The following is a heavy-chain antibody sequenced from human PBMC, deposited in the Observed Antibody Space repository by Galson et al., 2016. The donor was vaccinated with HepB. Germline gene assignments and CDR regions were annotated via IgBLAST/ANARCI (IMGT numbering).Heavy chain of an antibody. CDR2: ISYDGSIE. CDR3: AKGNRNNGYGLAYLYGMDV. CDR1: GFIFSNFG. D-gene: IGHD1-1*01. V-gene: IGHV3-30*18. Sequence: SLRLSCAASGFIFSNFGMHWVRQAPGKGPEWVAVISYDGSIEFLADSVKGRFTISRDNSRNSIYLQMNSLTAEDTAVYYCAKGNRNNGYGLAYLYGMDVWGQGTKVIVSS. J-gene: IGHJ6*02.